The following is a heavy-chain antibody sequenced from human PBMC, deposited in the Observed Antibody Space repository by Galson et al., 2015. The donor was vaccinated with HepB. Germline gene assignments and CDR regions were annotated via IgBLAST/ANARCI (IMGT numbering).Heavy chain of an antibody. CDR2: INPSGGST. Sequence: SVKVSCKASGYTFTSYYMHWVRQAPGQGLEWMGIINPSGGSTSYAQKFQGRVTMTRDTSTSTVYMELSSLRSEDTAVYYCARDVGREYSGYDYSDPYFDYWGQGTLVTVSS. CDR3: ARDVGREYSGYDYSDPYFDY. J-gene: IGHJ4*02. V-gene: IGHV1-46*01. D-gene: IGHD5-12*01. CDR1: GYTFTSYY.